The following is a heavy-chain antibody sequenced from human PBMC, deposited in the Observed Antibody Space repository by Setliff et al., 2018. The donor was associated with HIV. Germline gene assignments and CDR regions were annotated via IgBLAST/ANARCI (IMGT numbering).Heavy chain of an antibody. J-gene: IGHJ4*02. CDR3: ARMPQYYAFWSGYYKSDFDI. V-gene: IGHV4-31*03. CDR1: GGSISSGGFY. Sequence: SETLSLTCTVTGGSISSGGFYWTWIRQHPGKGLEWIGYIYNTGSTYHSPSLESRVTISIDTSKNHFSLKLTSVTAADTAVYYCARMPQYYAFWSGYYKSDFDIWGQGTLVTVSS. D-gene: IGHD3-3*01. CDR2: IYNTGST.